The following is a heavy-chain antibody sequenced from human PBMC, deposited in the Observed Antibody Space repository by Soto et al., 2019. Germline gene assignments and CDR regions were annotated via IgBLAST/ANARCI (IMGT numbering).Heavy chain of an antibody. CDR2: IKQDGSEK. CDR3: ARAEEDYGDVDYFDY. CDR1: GFTFSKYW. J-gene: IGHJ4*02. Sequence: EVQLVESGGGLVQPGGSLRLSCAASGFTFSKYWMSWVRQAPGKGLEWVANIKQDGSEKYYVDSVKGRFTISRDNAKISLYLQMNSLRVEDTALYYCARAEEDYGDVDYFDYWGQGTLVTVSS. D-gene: IGHD4-17*01. V-gene: IGHV3-7*05.